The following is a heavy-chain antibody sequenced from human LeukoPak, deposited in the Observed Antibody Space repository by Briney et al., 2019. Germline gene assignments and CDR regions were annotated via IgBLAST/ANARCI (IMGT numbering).Heavy chain of an antibody. CDR3: AKSRWAAVAGFDY. D-gene: IGHD6-19*01. Sequence: GGSLRLSCVASGFTFSSNGMHWVRQAPGKGLEWVTFIQYDGSKKYYADSVKGRFTISRDNSKNTLYLEMNSLRAEDTAVYYCAKSRWAAVAGFDYWGQGTLVTVSS. V-gene: IGHV3-30*02. J-gene: IGHJ4*02. CDR1: GFTFSSNG. CDR2: IQYDGSKK.